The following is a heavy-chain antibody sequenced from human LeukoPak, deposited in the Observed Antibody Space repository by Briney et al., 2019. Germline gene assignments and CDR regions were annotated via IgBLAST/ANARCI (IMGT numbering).Heavy chain of an antibody. CDR1: GFTFSSYA. CDR3: VATVTILDY. J-gene: IGHJ4*02. D-gene: IGHD4-17*01. V-gene: IGHV3-23*01. Sequence: GGSLRLSCAASGFTFSSYAMSWVRHAPGKGLEWVSAISGSGGRTYYADSVKGRFTISRDNSKNTLDLQMNSLRADDTAVYYCVATVTILDYWGQGTLVTVSS. CDR2: ISGSGGRT.